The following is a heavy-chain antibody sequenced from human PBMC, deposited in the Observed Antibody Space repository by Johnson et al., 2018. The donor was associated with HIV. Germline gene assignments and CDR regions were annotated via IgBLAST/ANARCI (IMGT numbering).Heavy chain of an antibody. J-gene: IGHJ3*02. D-gene: IGHD2-21*01. CDR3: AREGGETIVVVIAGRPPEDHDAFDI. Sequence: EMQLVESGGGVVRPGGSLRLSCAASGFTFGDYGMSWVRQAPGEGLEWVSLIYSGGSAYYAAAAKGRFIIPRGNYTNTLYLQRNSLRGEDTELYYCAREGGETIVVVIAGRPPEDHDAFDIWGQGTMVTVSS. CDR1: GFTFGDYG. CDR2: IYSGGSA. V-gene: IGHV3-66*01.